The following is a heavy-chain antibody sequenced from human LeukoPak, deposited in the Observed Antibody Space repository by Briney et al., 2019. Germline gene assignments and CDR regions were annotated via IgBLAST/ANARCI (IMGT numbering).Heavy chain of an antibody. J-gene: IGHJ4*02. CDR1: GFTFSSYW. V-gene: IGHV3-74*01. CDR3: ARDRDDYGTLDY. Sequence: GGSLRLSCAASGFTFSSYWMHWVRQAPGKGLVWVSRINSDGSSTSYADSVKGRFTISRDNAKNSLYLQMSSLRAEDTAFYYCARDRDDYGTLDYWGQGTLVTVSS. D-gene: IGHD4-17*01. CDR2: INSDGSST.